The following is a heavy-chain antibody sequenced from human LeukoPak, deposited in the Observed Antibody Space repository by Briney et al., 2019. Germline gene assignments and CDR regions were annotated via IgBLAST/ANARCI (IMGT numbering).Heavy chain of an antibody. V-gene: IGHV4-59*01. D-gene: IGHD6-19*01. Sequence: SETLSLTCTVSGGSISSYYWSRIRQPPGKGLEWIGYIYYSGSTNYNPSLKSRVTISVDTSKNQFSLKLSSVTAADTAVYYCARDPGIAVAEGAFDIWGQGTMVTVSS. J-gene: IGHJ3*02. CDR2: IYYSGST. CDR3: ARDPGIAVAEGAFDI. CDR1: GGSISSYY.